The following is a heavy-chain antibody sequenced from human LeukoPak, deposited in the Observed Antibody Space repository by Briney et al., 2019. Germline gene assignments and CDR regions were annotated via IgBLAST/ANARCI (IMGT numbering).Heavy chain of an antibody. CDR2: IYHSGST. CDR3: ARVRPEKHYYYYYYMDV. V-gene: IGHV4-38-2*02. Sequence: PSETLSLTCTVSGYSISSGYYWGWIRQPPGKGLEWIGSIYHSGSTYYNPSLKSRVTISVDTSKNQFSLKLSSVTAADTAVYYCARVRPEKHYYYYYYMDVWGKGTTVTVSS. J-gene: IGHJ6*03. CDR1: GYSISSGYY. D-gene: IGHD3-10*01.